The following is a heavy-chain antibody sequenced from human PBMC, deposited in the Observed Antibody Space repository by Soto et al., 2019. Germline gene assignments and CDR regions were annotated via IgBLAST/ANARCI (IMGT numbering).Heavy chain of an antibody. Sequence: PSETLSLTCTVSGGSISSYYWSWIRQPPGKGLEWIGYIYYSGSTNYNPSLKSRVTISVDTSKNQFSLKLSSVTAADTAVYYCAGTYQPWYMDVWGKGTTVTVSS. CDR3: AGTYQPWYMDV. CDR2: IYYSGST. J-gene: IGHJ6*03. D-gene: IGHD2-2*01. CDR1: GGSISSYY. V-gene: IGHV4-59*01.